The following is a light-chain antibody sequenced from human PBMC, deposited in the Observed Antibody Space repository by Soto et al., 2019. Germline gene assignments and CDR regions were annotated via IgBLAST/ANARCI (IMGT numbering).Light chain of an antibody. CDR2: EVS. J-gene: IGKJ2*01. CDR1: QSISSW. Sequence: DIQMTQSPPSLSASVGARVIITCRASQSISSWLAWYQQKPRKAPKLLIYEVSSLDSGVPSRFRGSGSGTEFTLTISSLQPDDFATYYCQQYLSSPYTFGQGTKVDIK. CDR3: QQYLSSPYT. V-gene: IGKV1-5*01.